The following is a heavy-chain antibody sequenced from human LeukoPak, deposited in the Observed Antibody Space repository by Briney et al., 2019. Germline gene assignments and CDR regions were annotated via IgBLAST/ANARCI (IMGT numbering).Heavy chain of an antibody. V-gene: IGHV4-39*07. Sequence: SETLSLTCTVSGGSISSRSYFWGWIRQPPGKGLEWIGSIYYKGNTYFNPSLKSRVTISEDTSKNQFSLKLNSLTAADTAVYYCARHSAHSSTNDAFDMWGQGTLVIVSS. D-gene: IGHD6-13*01. CDR3: ARHSAHSSTNDAFDM. CDR2: IYYKGNT. J-gene: IGHJ3*02. CDR1: GGSISSRSYF.